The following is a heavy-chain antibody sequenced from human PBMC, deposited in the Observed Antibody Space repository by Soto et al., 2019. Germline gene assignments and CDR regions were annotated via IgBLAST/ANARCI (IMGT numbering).Heavy chain of an antibody. J-gene: IGHJ6*02. Sequence: GASVKVSCKASGGTFSSYAISWVRQALGQWLEWMGGISSILGKANYSQKFQGRVTITADKSTSTAYMELSSLRSEDTSVYYCARGRWELPSRGMDVWGQGTTVTVSS. V-gene: IGHV1-69*10. D-gene: IGHD1-26*01. CDR1: GGTFSSYA. CDR3: ARGRWELPSRGMDV. CDR2: ISSILGKA.